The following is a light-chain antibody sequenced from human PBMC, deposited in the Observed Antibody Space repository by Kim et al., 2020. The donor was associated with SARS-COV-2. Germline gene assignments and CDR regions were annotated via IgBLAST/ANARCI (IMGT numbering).Light chain of an antibody. J-gene: IGLJ1*01. V-gene: IGLV2-14*03. CDR2: DVS. Sequence: HSITISCTGTSSDVGGYNYVSWYQQHPGKAPKLMISDVSNRPSGVSNRFSGSKSGNTASLTISGLLAEDEADYYCSSYIRSSTTYVFGTGTKVTVL. CDR3: SSYIRSSTTYV. CDR1: SSDVGGYNY.